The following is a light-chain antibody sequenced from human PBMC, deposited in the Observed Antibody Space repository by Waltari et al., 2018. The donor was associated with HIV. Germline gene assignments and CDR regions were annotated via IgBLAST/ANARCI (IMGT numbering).Light chain of an antibody. CDR2: GKD. J-gene: IGLJ1*01. CDR1: SLRRYS. Sequence: SSDLTQDPAVSVALGQTVRITCQGDSLRRYSANWYQQKPGQAPVVCMYGKDNRPSGIPDRFSGSSSGNTGSLTITGAQAEDEAVYYCDSRDTNDKHHVFGTGTKVTV. CDR3: DSRDTNDKHHV. V-gene: IGLV3-19*01.